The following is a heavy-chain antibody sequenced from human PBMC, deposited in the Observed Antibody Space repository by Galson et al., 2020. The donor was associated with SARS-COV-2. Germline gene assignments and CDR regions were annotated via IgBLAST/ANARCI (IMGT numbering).Heavy chain of an antibody. D-gene: IGHD5-18*01. J-gene: IGHJ4*02. CDR1: GGSISSGGYY. CDR3: ARGDSYGGYFDY. V-gene: IGHV4-31*01. CDR2: IYYSGST. Sequence: SETLSLTCTVSGGSISSGGYYWSWIRQHPGKGLEWIGYIYYSGSTYYNPSLKSLVTISVDTSKNQFSLKLSSVTAADTAVYYCARGDSYGGYFDYWGQGTLVTVSS.